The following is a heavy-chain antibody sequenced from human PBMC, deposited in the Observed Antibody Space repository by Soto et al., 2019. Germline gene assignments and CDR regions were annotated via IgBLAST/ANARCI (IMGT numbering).Heavy chain of an antibody. Sequence: QVQLVESGGGVVQPGRSLRLSCAASGFTFSSYAMHWVRQAPGKGLEWVAVISYDGSNKYYADSVKGRFTISRDNSKNTLYLQMNSLRAEDTAVYYCALSSGWYGGFDYWGQGTLVTVSS. CDR3: ALSSGWYGGFDY. V-gene: IGHV3-30-3*01. CDR2: ISYDGSNK. D-gene: IGHD6-19*01. CDR1: GFTFSSYA. J-gene: IGHJ4*02.